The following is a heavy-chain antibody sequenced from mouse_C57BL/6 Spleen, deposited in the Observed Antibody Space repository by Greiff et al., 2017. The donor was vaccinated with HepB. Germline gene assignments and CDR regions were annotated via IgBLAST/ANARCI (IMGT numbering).Heavy chain of an antibody. Sequence: QVQLKQSGPGLVQPSRSLYITCTVSGFSLTGYGVHWVRQSPGKGLEWLAVIWSGGSTYYNAAFICRLSISKDNSKSQVFFKMKSLQADDTAIYYCARHYDDYYYYAMDYWGQGTSVTVSS. CDR1: GFSLTGYG. CDR2: IWSGGST. J-gene: IGHJ4*01. V-gene: IGHV2-2*01. CDR3: ARHYDDYYYYAMDY. D-gene: IGHD2-3*01.